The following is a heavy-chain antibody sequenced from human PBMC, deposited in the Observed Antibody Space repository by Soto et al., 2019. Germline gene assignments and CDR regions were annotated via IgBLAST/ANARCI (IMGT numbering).Heavy chain of an antibody. V-gene: IGHV1-46*01. CDR2: INPSGGST. J-gene: IGHJ4*02. Sequence: ASVKVSCKASGYTFTSYYMHWVRQAPGQGLEWMGIINPSGGSTSYAQKFQGRVTMTRDTPTSTVYMELSSLRSEDTAVYYCARVPDFGDYDYYFDYWGQGTLVTVSS. CDR1: GYTFTSYY. CDR3: ARVPDFGDYDYYFDY. D-gene: IGHD4-17*01.